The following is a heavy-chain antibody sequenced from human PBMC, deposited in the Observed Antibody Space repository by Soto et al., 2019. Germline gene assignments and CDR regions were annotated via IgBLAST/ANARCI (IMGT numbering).Heavy chain of an antibody. CDR3: VRGDKGGFDL. J-gene: IGHJ3*01. Sequence: EVQLVESEGGLVQRGGSLRLSCAASGFTFNYYWMHWVRQAPGQGLVWVSHIHSDGSTTTYADSVKGRFTISRDNANNTLYLQMNSLRAEDTAVYYCVRGDKGGFDLWGPGTTVTVSS. D-gene: IGHD2-21*02. V-gene: IGHV3-74*01. CDR2: IHSDGSTT. CDR1: GFTFNYYW.